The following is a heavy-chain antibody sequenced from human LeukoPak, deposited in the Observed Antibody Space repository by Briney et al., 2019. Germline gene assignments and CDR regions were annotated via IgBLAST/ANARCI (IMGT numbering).Heavy chain of an antibody. D-gene: IGHD2/OR15-2a*01. CDR3: ARIRSNSWPPFPDH. CDR1: GYTFSTCS. V-gene: IGHV1-18*01. Sequence: GASVTVSCKTSGYTFSTCSITWVRQAPGQGLEWMGWISTYNGDTKYAQRLQGRLTLTTDTSTGTAYMDLRSLRSDDTAVIYCARIRSNSWPPFPDHWGQGTLLIVSS. CDR2: ISTYNGDT. J-gene: IGHJ5*02.